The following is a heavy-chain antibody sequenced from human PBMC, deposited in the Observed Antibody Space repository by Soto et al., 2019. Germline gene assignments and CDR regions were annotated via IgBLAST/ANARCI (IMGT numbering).Heavy chain of an antibody. Sequence: EVQLVESGGDLVQPGGSLRLSCVASGFSLSSYEMNWVRQAPGKGLEWVSYISTSGNVIYYADSVKGRFTISRDNAKNSLYMQVNSLRVDDTAVYYCARRMNYYGTGRLMDVWGQGTTVTVSS. CDR2: ISTSGNVI. J-gene: IGHJ6*02. CDR3: ARRMNYYGTGRLMDV. CDR1: GFSLSSYE. V-gene: IGHV3-48*03. D-gene: IGHD3-10*01.